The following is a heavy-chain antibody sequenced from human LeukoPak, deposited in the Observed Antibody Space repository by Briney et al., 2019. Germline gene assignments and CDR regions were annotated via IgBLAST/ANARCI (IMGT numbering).Heavy chain of an antibody. Sequence: SVKLSCYASGSTFTFYYLHWVRQPHGQGLEWMGWTNPNSGGTSYAQKFQGRVTMTRDTSISTAYMDLTSLRFDGTAMYYCTRGGFRRRGQFDCRGQGTLVSLPS. CDR1: GSTFTFYY. CDR2: TNPNSGGT. V-gene: IGHV1-2*02. J-gene: IGHJ4*02. CDR3: TRGGFRRRGQFDC.